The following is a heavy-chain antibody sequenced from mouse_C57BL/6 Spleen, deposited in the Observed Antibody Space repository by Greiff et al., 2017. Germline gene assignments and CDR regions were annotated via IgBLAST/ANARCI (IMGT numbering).Heavy chain of an antibody. D-gene: IGHD2-3*01. V-gene: IGHV5-16*01. J-gene: IGHJ1*03. Sequence: EVKVVESEGGLVQPGSSMKLSCTASGFTFSDYYMAWVRQVPEKGLEWVANINYDGSSTYYLDSLKSRFIISRDNAKNILYLQMSSLKSEDTATYYCAREDGYWYFDVWGTGTTVTVSS. CDR2: INYDGSST. CDR1: GFTFSDYY. CDR3: AREDGYWYFDV.